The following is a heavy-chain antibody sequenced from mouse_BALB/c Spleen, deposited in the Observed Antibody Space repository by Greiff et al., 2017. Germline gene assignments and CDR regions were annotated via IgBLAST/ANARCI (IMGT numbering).Heavy chain of an antibody. Sequence: QVQLQQSGAELARPGASVKMSCKASGYTFTSYTMHWVKQRPGQGLEWIGYINPSSGYTNYNQKFKDKATLTVDKSSSTAYMELRSLTSEDSAVYYCARYDGYYVWYFDVWGAGTTVTVSS. CDR1: GYTFTSYT. J-gene: IGHJ1*01. D-gene: IGHD2-3*01. CDR2: INPSSGYT. CDR3: ARYDGYYVWYFDV. V-gene: IGHV1-4*01.